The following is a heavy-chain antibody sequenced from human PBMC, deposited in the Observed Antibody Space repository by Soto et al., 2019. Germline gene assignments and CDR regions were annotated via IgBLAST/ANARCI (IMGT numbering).Heavy chain of an antibody. CDR3: AKVYETYCSGTSCYEGHFDS. D-gene: IGHD2-2*01. CDR1: GFTFSDYG. CDR2: ISYNGGNK. J-gene: IGHJ4*02. V-gene: IGHV3-30*18. Sequence: PGGSLRLSCAASGFTFSDYGMHWVRQAPGKGLEWVAVISYNGGNKFYADSVKGRFIISRDNAMNTLYLQMDSPRAEDSALYFCAKVYETYCSGTSCYEGHFDSWGQGTQVTVS.